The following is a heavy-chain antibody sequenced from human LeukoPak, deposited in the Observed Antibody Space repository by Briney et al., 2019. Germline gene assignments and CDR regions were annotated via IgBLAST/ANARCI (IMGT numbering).Heavy chain of an antibody. CDR2: INSDGTNI. Sequence: GGSLRLSCAASGFTLSSYWIHWVRQAPGKGLVWVSRINSDGTNIRYADSVKGRFTISRDNAKNTVYLQMNSLRAEDTAVYYCARGHHVDTAPYGMDVWGQGTTVTVSS. V-gene: IGHV3-74*01. J-gene: IGHJ6*02. CDR1: GFTLSSYW. D-gene: IGHD5-18*01. CDR3: ARGHHVDTAPYGMDV.